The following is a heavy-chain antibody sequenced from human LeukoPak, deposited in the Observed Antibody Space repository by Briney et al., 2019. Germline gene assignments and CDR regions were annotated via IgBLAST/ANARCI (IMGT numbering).Heavy chain of an antibody. CDR2: IYPGDSDT. CDR3: ARRRSTELLPPGIAAAGTGRSDAFDI. CDR1: GYSFTSYW. D-gene: IGHD6-13*01. Sequence: LGESLKISCKGSGYSFTSYWIGWVRQMPGKGLEWMGIIYPGDSDTRYSPSFQGQVTISSDKSISTAYLQWSSLKASDTAMYYCARRRSTELLPPGIAAAGTGRSDAFDIWGQGTMVTVSS. J-gene: IGHJ3*02. V-gene: IGHV5-51*01.